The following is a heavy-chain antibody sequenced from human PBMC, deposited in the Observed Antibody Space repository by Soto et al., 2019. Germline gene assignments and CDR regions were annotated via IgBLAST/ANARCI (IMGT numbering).Heavy chain of an antibody. CDR3: ARSLVGYRYGLNWFDP. CDR2: IDNSGST. J-gene: IGHJ5*02. Sequence: SETLSLTCTVSGDSISTHYWSWIRQSPGKGLEWIGYIDNSGSTRNNPAHKSRVTISLDTSKNHVSLKLTSVTADDSAVYYCARSLVGYRYGLNWFDPWGQGTLVTVSS. V-gene: IGHV4-59*11. D-gene: IGHD5-18*01. CDR1: GDSISTHY.